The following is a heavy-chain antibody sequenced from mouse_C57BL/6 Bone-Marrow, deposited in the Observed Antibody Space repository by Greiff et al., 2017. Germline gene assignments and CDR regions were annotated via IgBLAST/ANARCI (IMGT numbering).Heavy chain of an antibody. Sequence: EVKLVESGGGLVKPGGSLKLSCAASGFTFSSYAMSWVRQTPEKRLEWVATISDGGSYTYYPDNVKGRFTISRDNAKNNLYLQMSHLKSEDTAMYYCAREGYYGNYDAYWGQGTLVTVSA. D-gene: IGHD2-1*01. J-gene: IGHJ3*01. CDR3: AREGYYGNYDAY. CDR1: GFTFSSYA. CDR2: ISDGGSYT. V-gene: IGHV5-4*01.